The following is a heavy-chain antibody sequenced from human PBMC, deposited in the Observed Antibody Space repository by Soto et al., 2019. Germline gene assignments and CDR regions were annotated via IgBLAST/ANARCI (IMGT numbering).Heavy chain of an antibody. Sequence: GGSLRLSCAASGFTFSSFAMSWVRQAPGKGLEWVSSITSSVTTYYADSVKGRFTISRDDSKSTLFLEMNGLRAEDTAVYYCAKRLTLTGTPQVFDYWGQGTLVTVSS. CDR1: GFTFSSFA. V-gene: IGHV3-23*01. CDR2: ITSSVTT. J-gene: IGHJ4*02. D-gene: IGHD1-7*01. CDR3: AKRLTLTGTPQVFDY.